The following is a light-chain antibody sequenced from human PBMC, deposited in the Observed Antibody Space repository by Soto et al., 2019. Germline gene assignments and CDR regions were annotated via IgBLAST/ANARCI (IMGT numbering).Light chain of an antibody. CDR2: DLS. V-gene: IGLV2-11*01. CDR1: SSDVGGYNY. Sequence: QSALTQPISVSGSPGQSVTTSCTGTSSDVGGYNYVSWYQQHPGKAPKLMIYDLSKRPSGVPDRFSGSKSGNTASLTISGLQAEDEADYYCCSYAGSYTYVFGPGTRSPS. CDR3: CSYAGSYTYV. J-gene: IGLJ1*01.